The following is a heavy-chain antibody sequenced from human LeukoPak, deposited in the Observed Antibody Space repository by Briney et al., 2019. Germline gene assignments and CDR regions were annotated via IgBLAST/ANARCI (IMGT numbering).Heavy chain of an antibody. CDR1: GGSFSSYY. V-gene: IGHV4-39*01. J-gene: IGHJ3*01. D-gene: IGHD2-8*01. CDR3: SGSEHFLLEWCGLEGAGAFCF. Sequence: PSETLSLTCAVYGGSFSSYYWGWIRQPPGKGLEWIGSIYYSGSTYYNPSLKSRVTISVDTSKNQFSLKLSSVTAADTAVYYCSGSEHFLLEWCGLEGAGAFCFLGQGEKV. CDR2: IYYSGST.